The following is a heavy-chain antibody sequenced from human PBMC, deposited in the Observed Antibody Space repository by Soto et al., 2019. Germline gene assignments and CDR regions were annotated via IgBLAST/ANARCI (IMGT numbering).Heavy chain of an antibody. Sequence: QLPLQESGPGLVKPSETLSLICTVSGDSISSGRYHWGWIRQPPGTGLEFIATLPYTGKTHYNPSLGSRATRFVSTSKGQTSLRLSSVTAADTAVYYCARADGCGVVIPFMDYWGQGNLVSVSS. CDR1: GDSISSGRYH. CDR3: ARADGCGVVIPFMDY. D-gene: IGHD3-3*01. CDR2: LPYTGKT. J-gene: IGHJ4*02. V-gene: IGHV4-39*01.